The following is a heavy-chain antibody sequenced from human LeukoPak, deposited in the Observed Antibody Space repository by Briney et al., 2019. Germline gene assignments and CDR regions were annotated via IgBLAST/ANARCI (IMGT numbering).Heavy chain of an antibody. D-gene: IGHD5-12*01. CDR3: ARLGGWGYSGYDLYYYYGMDV. CDR1: GGSISSGDYY. CDR2: IYYSGST. V-gene: IGHV4-30-4*01. Sequence: SQTLSLTCTVSGGSISSGDYYWSWIRQPPGKGLEWIGYIYYSGSTYYNPSLKSRVTISVDTSKNQFSLKLSSVTAADTAVYYCARLGGWGYSGYDLYYYYGMDVWGQGTTVTVSS. J-gene: IGHJ6*02.